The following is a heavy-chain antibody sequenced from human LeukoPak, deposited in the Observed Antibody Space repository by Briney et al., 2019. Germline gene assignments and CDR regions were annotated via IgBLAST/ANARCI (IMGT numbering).Heavy chain of an antibody. D-gene: IGHD6-13*01. V-gene: IGHV3-30*04. CDR1: GFTFSSYA. CDR3: ARGDKQLVFNRNKGGFDP. Sequence: GGSLRLSCAASGFTFSSYAMHWVRQAPGKGLEWVTIISYDGSNKYYADSVKGRFTISRDSSKNTLYLQMNSLRTEDTAVYYCARGDKQLVFNRNKGGFDPWGQGTLVTVSS. J-gene: IGHJ5*02. CDR2: ISYDGSNK.